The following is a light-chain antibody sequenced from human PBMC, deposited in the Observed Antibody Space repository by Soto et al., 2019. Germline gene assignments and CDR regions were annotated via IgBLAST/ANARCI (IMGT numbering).Light chain of an antibody. Sequence: QSVLTQPPSASGTPGQRVTISCSGSSSSIGSNTVNWYQQLPGTAPKLLIYSNNQRPSGVPDRFSGSKSGTSASLAISGLQSEDEADYYCAAWDDRLNGQVFGTGTKVTV. CDR2: SNN. CDR1: SSSIGSNT. V-gene: IGLV1-44*01. J-gene: IGLJ1*01. CDR3: AAWDDRLNGQV.